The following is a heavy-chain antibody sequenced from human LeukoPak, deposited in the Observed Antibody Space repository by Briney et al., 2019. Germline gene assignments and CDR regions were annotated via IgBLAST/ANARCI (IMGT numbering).Heavy chain of an antibody. Sequence: PSETLSLTCAVYDGSFSGYYWSWIRQPPGKGLEWIGEINHSGSTNYNPSLKSRVTISVDTSKNQFSLKLSSVTAADTAVYYCARWIDSSGTKNFDYWGQGTLVTVSS. CDR2: INHSGST. J-gene: IGHJ4*02. CDR1: DGSFSGYY. V-gene: IGHV4-34*01. CDR3: ARWIDSSGTKNFDY. D-gene: IGHD3-22*01.